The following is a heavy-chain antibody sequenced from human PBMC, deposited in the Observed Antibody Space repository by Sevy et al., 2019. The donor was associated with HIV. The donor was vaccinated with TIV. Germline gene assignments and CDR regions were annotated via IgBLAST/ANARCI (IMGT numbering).Heavy chain of an antibody. CDR3: ARGGLNQQQLDYFDH. D-gene: IGHD1-1*01. J-gene: IGHJ4*02. CDR2: SGST. Sequence: SETLSLTCTVSGVSVSPYYWAWIRQPPGKELECVAFSGSTNYNPSLKSRATTSVDTSKNQFSLKLSSVTAADTAIYYCARGGLNQQQLDYFDHWGQGTLVTVSS. V-gene: IGHV4-59*02. CDR1: GVSVSPYY.